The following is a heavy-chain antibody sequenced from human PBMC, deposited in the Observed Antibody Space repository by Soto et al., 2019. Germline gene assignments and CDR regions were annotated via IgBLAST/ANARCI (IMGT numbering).Heavy chain of an antibody. CDR1: GFTLRSFA. CDR3: ASVGPNWKRSGYSEF. J-gene: IGHJ2*01. D-gene: IGHD1-1*01. CDR2: LSGSGGSK. Sequence: EVQLLESGGGLMQPGGSLRLSCAASGFTLRSFAMTWVRQAPGRGLEWVASLSGSGGSKHFADAVKGRFTISRDNSNNSLFLQMSSLRVEDTAIYDGASVGPNWKRSGYSEFWGRGTLVAVSS. V-gene: IGHV3-23*01.